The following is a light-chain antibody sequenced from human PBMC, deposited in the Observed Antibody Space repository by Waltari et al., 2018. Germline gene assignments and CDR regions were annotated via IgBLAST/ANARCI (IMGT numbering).Light chain of an antibody. J-gene: IGKJ4*01. CDR1: QSIHDN. CDR3: QQYNVWPPLT. CDR2: GAS. Sequence: EVVMTQSPATLSVSPGERVTLSCRASQSIHDNLAWYQHRPGQAPRLLIYGASTRPPDIPGRFVGGGSVTEFTLTIRSLQSEDSAVYYCQQYNVWPPLTFGGGTKVEVK. V-gene: IGKV3-15*01.